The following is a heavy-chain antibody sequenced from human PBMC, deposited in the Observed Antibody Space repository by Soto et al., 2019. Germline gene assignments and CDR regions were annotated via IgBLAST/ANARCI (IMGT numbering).Heavy chain of an antibody. Sequence: GGCIRMSFADGGIIVCDGCIHRVQQAPGKGLVCVSRTQSDGSGTSYTDSVKGRFTISRDNAYNTLYLQMSNLRAEDTAVYYCARGGFDYGPGRMDVWGKGTTVTVPQ. V-gene: IGHV3-74*01. CDR2: TQSDGSGT. CDR3: ARGGFDYGPGRMDV. CDR1: GIIVCDGC. D-gene: IGHD3-10*01. J-gene: IGHJ6*04.